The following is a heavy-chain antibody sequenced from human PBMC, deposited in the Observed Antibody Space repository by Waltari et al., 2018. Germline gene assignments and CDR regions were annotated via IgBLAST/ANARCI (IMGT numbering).Heavy chain of an antibody. CDR1: GGSMTNYY. CDR2: IYYSGSS. Sequence: QVQLQESGPGLVKPSETLSLTCTVSGGSMTNYYWTWIRQSPGKGLEWIGHIYYSGSSNYNPSLKSRVTISVDTSKNQFSLKLSSVTAADTAVYFCARRKYYDSTGYWYYFDYWGQGTLVTVSS. V-gene: IGHV4-59*08. D-gene: IGHD3-22*01. CDR3: ARRKYYDSTGYWYYFDY. J-gene: IGHJ4*02.